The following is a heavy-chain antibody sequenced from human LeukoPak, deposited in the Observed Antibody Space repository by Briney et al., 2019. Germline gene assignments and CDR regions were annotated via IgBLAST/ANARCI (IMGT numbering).Heavy chain of an antibody. CDR2: IYYSGST. CDR1: GGSISSSSYY. J-gene: IGHJ4*02. Sequence: SETLSLTCTVSGGSISSSSYYWGWIRQPPGKGLEWIGSIYYSGSTYYNPSLKGRVTISVDTSKNQFSLKLSSVTAADTAVYYCARSGIAVAGTQFDYWGQGTLVTVSS. CDR3: ARSGIAVAGTQFDY. V-gene: IGHV4-39*07. D-gene: IGHD6-19*01.